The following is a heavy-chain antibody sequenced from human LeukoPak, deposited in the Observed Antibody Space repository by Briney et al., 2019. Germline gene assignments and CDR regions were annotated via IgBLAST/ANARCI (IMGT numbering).Heavy chain of an antibody. CDR1: GFIFSDYY. J-gene: IGHJ4*02. Sequence: GGSLRLSCAASGFIFSDYYMSWIRQAPGKGLEWVSYISNRGSTIYYADSVKGRFTISRDNSKNTLYLQMNSLRAEDTAVYYCANRGAYCGGDCYNYFDYWGQGTLVTVSS. D-gene: IGHD2-21*02. V-gene: IGHV3-11*01. CDR3: ANRGAYCGGDCYNYFDY. CDR2: ISNRGSTI.